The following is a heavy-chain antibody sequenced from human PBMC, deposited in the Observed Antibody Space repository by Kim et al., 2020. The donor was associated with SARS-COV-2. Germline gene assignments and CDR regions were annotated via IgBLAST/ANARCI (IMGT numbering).Heavy chain of an antibody. J-gene: IGHJ1*01. Sequence: SETLSLTCAVYGGSFSGYYWSWIRQPPGKGLEWIGEINHSGSTNYNPSLKSRVTISVDTSKNQFSLKLSSVTAADTAVYYCARAGRSSSWHFQHWGQGTLVTVSS. CDR1: GGSFSGYY. D-gene: IGHD6-13*01. V-gene: IGHV4-34*01. CDR3: ARAGRSSSWHFQH. CDR2: INHSGST.